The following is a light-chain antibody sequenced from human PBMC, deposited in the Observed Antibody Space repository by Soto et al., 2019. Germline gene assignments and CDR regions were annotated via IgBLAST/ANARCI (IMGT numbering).Light chain of an antibody. CDR1: QSIGAS. CDR3: QQYNSSPLT. J-gene: IGKJ4*01. CDR2: KAS. V-gene: IGKV1-5*03. Sequence: DIQMTQSPSTLYASVGDRVTITCRASQSIGASLAWFQQKPGKAPNILIYKASSLESGVPSRFSGSGSGTEFTLTISTLQPDDFATYYCQQYNSSPLTFGGGTKVEIK.